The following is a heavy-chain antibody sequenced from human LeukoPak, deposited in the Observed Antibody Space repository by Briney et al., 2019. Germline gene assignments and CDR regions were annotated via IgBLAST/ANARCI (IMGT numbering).Heavy chain of an antibody. D-gene: IGHD3-22*01. CDR2: ISYDGSNK. CDR3: ARASAYYYDSSGYSGNAFDI. J-gene: IGHJ3*02. Sequence: PGRSLRLSCAASGFTFSSYAMHWVRQAPGKGLEWVAVISYDGSNKYYADSVKGRFTISRDNSKNTLYLQMNSLRAEDTAVYYCARASAYYYDSSGYSGNAFDIWGQGTMVTVSS. CDR1: GFTFSSYA. V-gene: IGHV3-30-3*01.